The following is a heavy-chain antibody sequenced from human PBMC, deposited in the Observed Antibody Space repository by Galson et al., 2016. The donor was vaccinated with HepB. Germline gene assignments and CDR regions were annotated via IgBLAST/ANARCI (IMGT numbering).Heavy chain of an antibody. CDR3: ARRSITTMHV. V-gene: IGHV4-39*01. D-gene: IGHD3-22*01. J-gene: IGHJ6*02. Sequence: SETLSLTCTVSGGSISSSGFYWGWIRQPPGKGLEWIAGIYYSGSTYYNPSLKSRVTISVDTSKNQFSLKLSSVTAADTAVYYCARRSITTMHVWGQGTTVTVSS. CDR1: GGSISSSGFY. CDR2: IYYSGST.